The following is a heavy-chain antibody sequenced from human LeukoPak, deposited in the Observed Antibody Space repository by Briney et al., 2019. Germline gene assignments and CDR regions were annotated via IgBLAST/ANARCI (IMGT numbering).Heavy chain of an antibody. J-gene: IGHJ4*02. V-gene: IGHV4-34*01. Sequence: SETLSLTCAAYGGTFSDYYWSWVRQPPGKGLEWIGEINHNGSTNYNPSLKSRVTISLDTSKNQFSLKLSSGTAANTALYYCARDSPHRSGSAPFDNWGQGTQVTVSS. CDR1: GGTFSDYY. D-gene: IGHD3-10*01. CDR2: INHNGST. CDR3: ARDSPHRSGSAPFDN.